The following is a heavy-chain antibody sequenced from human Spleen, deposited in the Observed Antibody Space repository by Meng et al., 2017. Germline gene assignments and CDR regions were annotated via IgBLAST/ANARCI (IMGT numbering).Heavy chain of an antibody. D-gene: IGHD3-22*01. CDR3: ARAKFYAGSGYYSSFDY. Sequence: ETLSLTCTVSGGSISSSGYFWGWIRQPPGKGLEWVANIKQDGSEKYYVDSVKGRFTISRDNAKNSLYLQMNSLRAEDTAVYYCARAKFYAGSGYYSSFDYWGQGTLVTVSS. CDR2: IKQDGSEK. J-gene: IGHJ4*02. V-gene: IGHV3-7*01. CDR1: GGSISSSG.